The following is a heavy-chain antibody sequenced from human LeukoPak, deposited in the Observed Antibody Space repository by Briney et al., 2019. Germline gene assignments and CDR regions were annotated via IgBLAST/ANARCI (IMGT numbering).Heavy chain of an antibody. D-gene: IGHD3-22*01. J-gene: IGHJ5*02. CDR3: ARDLYYYDSSGPQGIWFDP. Sequence: GGSLRLSCAASGFTFDDYAMHWVRQAPGKGLEWVSGISWNSGSIGYADSVKGRFTISRDNAKNSLYLQMNSLRAEDTAVYYCARDLYYYDSSGPQGIWFDPWGQGTLVTVSS. CDR2: ISWNSGSI. V-gene: IGHV3-9*01. CDR1: GFTFDDYA.